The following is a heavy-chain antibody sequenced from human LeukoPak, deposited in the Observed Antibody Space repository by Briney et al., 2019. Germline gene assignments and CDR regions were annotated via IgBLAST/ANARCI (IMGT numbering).Heavy chain of an antibody. CDR2: IIPIFGTA. CDR1: GGIFSSYA. D-gene: IGHD2-21*02. CDR3: ARDRSIVVVTAMGAFDI. J-gene: IGHJ3*02. V-gene: IGHV1-69*05. Sequence: ASVKVSCKASGGIFSSYAISWVRQAPGQGLEWMGRIIPIFGTANYAQKFQGRVTITTDESTSTAYMELSSLRSEDTAVYYCARDRSIVVVTAMGAFDIWGQGTMVTVSS.